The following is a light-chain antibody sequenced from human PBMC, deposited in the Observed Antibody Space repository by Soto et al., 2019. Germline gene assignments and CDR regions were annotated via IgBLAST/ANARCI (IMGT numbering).Light chain of an antibody. CDR3: ATWDSSLSAGV. Sequence: QSVLTQPPSGSAAPGQRVTISCSGSSSNIGNNYVSWYQQLPGTAPKLLISDNNNRPSGIPDRFSGSKSGTSATLGITGLQTGDEADYYCATWDSSLSAGVFGTGTKVTVL. J-gene: IGLJ1*01. CDR1: SSNIGNNY. V-gene: IGLV1-51*01. CDR2: DNN.